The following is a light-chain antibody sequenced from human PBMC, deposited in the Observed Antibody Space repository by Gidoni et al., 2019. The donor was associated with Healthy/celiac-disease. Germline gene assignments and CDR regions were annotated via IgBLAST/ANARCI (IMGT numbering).Light chain of an antibody. V-gene: IGLV2-11*01. CDR1: SSDVGGYNY. CDR2: DVS. J-gene: IGLJ2*01. CDR3: CSYAGRL. Sequence: QSALPQPRSVSGSPGQSVTISCTGTSSDVGGYNYVSWYQQHPGKAPKLMIYDVSKRPSGVPDRFSGSKSGNTASLTISGLQAEDEADYYGCSYAGRLFGGGTKLTVL.